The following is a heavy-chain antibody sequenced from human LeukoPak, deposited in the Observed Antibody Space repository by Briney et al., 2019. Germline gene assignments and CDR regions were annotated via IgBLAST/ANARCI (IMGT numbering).Heavy chain of an antibody. CDR1: GGSISSSSYY. V-gene: IGHV4-39*01. D-gene: IGHD4-11*01. CDR3: ASHSRQLRARIFY. CDR2: IYYSGST. Sequence: SETLSLTCTVSGGSISSSSYYWGWIRQPPGKGVEWIGSIYYSGSTYYNPSLKSRVTISVHTSKNQFSLKLSSVTASDSAVYYCASHSRQLRARIFYWGQGTLVTVSS. J-gene: IGHJ4*02.